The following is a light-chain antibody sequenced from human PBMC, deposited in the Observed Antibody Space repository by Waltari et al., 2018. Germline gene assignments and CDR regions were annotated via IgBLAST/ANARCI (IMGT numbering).Light chain of an antibody. V-gene: IGLV2-14*01. CDR3: SSYTSSNTWV. J-gene: IGLJ3*02. CDR2: DVS. Sequence: QSALTQPASVSGSPGQSLTISCTGSSCDISSYNYISWYQQHPDKAPKLIIYDVSERPSGVSNRFSASKSGDTASLTISGLQAEDEADYYCSSYTSSNTWVFGGGTKVTVL. CDR1: SCDISSYNY.